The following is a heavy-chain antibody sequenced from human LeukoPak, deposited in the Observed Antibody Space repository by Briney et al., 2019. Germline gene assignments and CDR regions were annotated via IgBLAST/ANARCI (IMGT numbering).Heavy chain of an antibody. J-gene: IGHJ4*02. CDR2: ISSSTI. D-gene: IGHD5-12*01. CDR1: GFIFSSYS. Sequence: PGGSLRLSCAASGFIFSSYSMNWVRQAPGKGLEWVSYISSSTIYYADSVKGRFTISRDNAKNSLYLQMNSLRAEDTAVYYCATDYSAYDPPDSWGQGTLVTVSS. V-gene: IGHV3-48*01. CDR3: ATDYSAYDPPDS.